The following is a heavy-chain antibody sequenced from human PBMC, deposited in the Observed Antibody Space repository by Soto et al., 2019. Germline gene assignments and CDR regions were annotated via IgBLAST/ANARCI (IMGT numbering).Heavy chain of an antibody. CDR3: ARCRYFDSSHYLDAFDV. V-gene: IGHV4-30-4*01. J-gene: IGHJ3*01. CDR1: GDSISNDAYH. CDR2: IYHSGST. D-gene: IGHD3-22*01. Sequence: SETLSLTCAVSGDSISNDAYHWSWIRQPPGKGHEWIGYIYHSGSTYYTPSLKSRLSISLDASKNQFSLKLSSVTAADTAVYYCARCRYFDSSHYLDAFDVWGQCTLVTVSS.